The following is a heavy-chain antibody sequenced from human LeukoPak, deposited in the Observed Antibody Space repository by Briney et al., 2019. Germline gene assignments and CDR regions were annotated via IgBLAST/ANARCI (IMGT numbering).Heavy chain of an antibody. CDR2: IYHSGIT. CDR3: ATLVSTRYYFDY. D-gene: IGHD5/OR15-5a*01. J-gene: IGHJ4*02. Sequence: SETLSLTCTVSGSSFSSNYYWGWIRQPPGKGLEWIGNIYHSGITYYNHFNSSLKSRVTISIDTSKNQFSLRLTSVTAADTAVYFCATLVSTRYYFDYWGQGTLVTVSS. V-gene: IGHV4-38-2*02. CDR1: GSSFSSNYY.